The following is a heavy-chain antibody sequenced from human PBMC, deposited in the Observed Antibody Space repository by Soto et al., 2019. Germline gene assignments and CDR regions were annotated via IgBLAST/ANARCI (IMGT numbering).Heavy chain of an antibody. CDR3: SRVKYIDYVPSNDY. Sequence: PGGSLRLSCAASGFTFSSYEMSWVRQAPGKGLEWVSYISSSSSAIYYADSVKGRFTISRDNAKNSLYLQMSTLRAEDTAVYYCSRVKYIDYVPSNDYWGQGTLVTVSS. CDR1: GFTFSSYE. V-gene: IGHV3-48*03. CDR2: ISSSSSAI. J-gene: IGHJ4*02. D-gene: IGHD3-10*02.